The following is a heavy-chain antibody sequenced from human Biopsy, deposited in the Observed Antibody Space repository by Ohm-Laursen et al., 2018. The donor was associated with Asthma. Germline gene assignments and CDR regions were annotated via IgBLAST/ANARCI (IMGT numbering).Heavy chain of an antibody. V-gene: IGHV4-61*01. CDR1: GGSVSSGSHY. D-gene: IGHD5-18*01. Sequence: GTLSLTCIVSGGSVSSGSHYWSWIRQPPGKGLEWIGYISYSGSTNYNPSLKSRVTISVDTSKNQFSLKLSSVTAADTAVYYCARDFVDSAMDYFDYWGQGTLVTVSS. J-gene: IGHJ4*02. CDR2: ISYSGST. CDR3: ARDFVDSAMDYFDY.